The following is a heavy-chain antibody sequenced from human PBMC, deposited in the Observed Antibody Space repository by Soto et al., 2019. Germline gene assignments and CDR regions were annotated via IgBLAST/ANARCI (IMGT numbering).Heavy chain of an antibody. V-gene: IGHV2-5*02. CDR1: GFSLTTSGVG. J-gene: IGHJ5*02. Sequence: QITLKESGPTLVKPTQTLTLTCTFSGFSLTTSGVGVGWIRQPPGKALEWLALIYWDDDKRYSPSLKNRLTITKDTYKNQVVLTMTNMDPVDTDTYYCAHDYYSASSTSMRKCNWCDPWGQGTLVTVSS. D-gene: IGHD3-10*01. CDR3: AHDYYSASSTSMRKCNWCDP. CDR2: IYWDDDK.